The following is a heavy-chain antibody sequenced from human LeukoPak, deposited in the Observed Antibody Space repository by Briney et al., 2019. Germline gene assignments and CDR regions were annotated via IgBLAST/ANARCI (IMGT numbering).Heavy chain of an antibody. Sequence: GGSLRLSCAASGFTFSTYAMNWVRQAPGKGLEWVSAVSGSGDTTYFTDSVKGRFTISRDNSKNTLYLQINSLRAEDTAVYYCAKGAGWLYYSDYRGHGTLVTASS. D-gene: IGHD6-19*01. CDR1: GFTFSTYA. V-gene: IGHV3-23*01. CDR3: AKGAGWLYYSDY. J-gene: IGHJ4*01. CDR2: VSGSGDTT.